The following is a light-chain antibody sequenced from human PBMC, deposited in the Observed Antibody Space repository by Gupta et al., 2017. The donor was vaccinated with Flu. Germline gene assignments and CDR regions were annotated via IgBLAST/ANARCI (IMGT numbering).Light chain of an antibody. J-gene: IGKJ5*01. Sequence: EIVLTQSPATLSLSPGERATLSCRASQSLSTYLAWYQQKPGQAPRLLIYDATNRATGIPARFSGSGSGTDFTLTISSREPEDFAVYYWQQRSNWKAFGRGTRMEFK. V-gene: IGKV3-11*01. CDR1: QSLSTY. CDR3: QQRSNWKA. CDR2: DAT.